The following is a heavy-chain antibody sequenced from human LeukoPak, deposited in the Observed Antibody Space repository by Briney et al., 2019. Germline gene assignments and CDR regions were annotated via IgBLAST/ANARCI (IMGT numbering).Heavy chain of an antibody. D-gene: IGHD3-16*01. CDR3: AREAWAGYFDY. V-gene: IGHV4-4*07. CDR1: GASISSYY. J-gene: IGHJ4*02. CDR2: IYTSDST. Sequence: SETLSLTCTVSGASISSYYWSWIRQPAGKRLECIGRIYTSDSTNYNPSFKSRVTMSVDTSKNQFSLRLSSLTAADTAVYYCAREAWAGYFDYWGQGTLVTVSS.